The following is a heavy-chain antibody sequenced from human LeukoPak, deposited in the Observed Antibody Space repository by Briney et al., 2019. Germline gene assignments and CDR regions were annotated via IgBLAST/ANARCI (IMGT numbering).Heavy chain of an antibody. Sequence: SETLSLTCTVSGGSISSSSYYWSWIRQPAGKGLEWIGRIYTSGSTNYNPSLKSRVTISVDTSKNQFSLKLSSVTAADTAVYYCAREPIYYYGSGSYPQSDYWGQGTLVTVSS. CDR2: IYTSGST. D-gene: IGHD3-10*01. J-gene: IGHJ4*02. CDR3: AREPIYYYGSGSYPQSDY. V-gene: IGHV4-61*02. CDR1: GGSISSSSYY.